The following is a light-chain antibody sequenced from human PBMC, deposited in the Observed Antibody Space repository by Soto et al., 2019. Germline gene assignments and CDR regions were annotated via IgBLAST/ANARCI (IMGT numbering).Light chain of an antibody. CDR2: EVS. J-gene: IGLJ1*01. CDR1: SSDIGGYNY. CDR3: SSYRSTNTYV. Sequence: QSALTQPASVSGSPGQSITISCIGTSSDIGGYNYVSWYQQHPGKAPKLMIYEVSNRPSGVSNRFSGSKSGNTASLTISGLQAEDESDYYCSSYRSTNTYVFGTGTKV. V-gene: IGLV2-14*01.